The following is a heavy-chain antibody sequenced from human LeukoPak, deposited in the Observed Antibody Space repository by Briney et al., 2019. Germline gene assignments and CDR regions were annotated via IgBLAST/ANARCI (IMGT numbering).Heavy chain of an antibody. CDR1: GGSVSSGSYY. CDR2: IYYSGST. V-gene: IGHV4-61*01. D-gene: IGHD1-14*01. J-gene: IGHJ6*02. CDR3: ARGLQGNLLDYYYYGMDV. Sequence: SETLSLTCTVSGGSVSSGSYYWSWIRQPPGKGLEWIGYIYYSGSTNYNPSLKSRVTISVDTSKNQFSLKLSSVTAADTAVYYCARGLQGNLLDYYYYGMDVWGQGTTVTVSS.